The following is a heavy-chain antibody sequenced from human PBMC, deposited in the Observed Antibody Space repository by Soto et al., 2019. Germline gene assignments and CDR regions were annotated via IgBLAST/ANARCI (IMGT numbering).Heavy chain of an antibody. CDR3: AKDMGWEPPPSLNWFDP. CDR2: ISGSGGST. V-gene: IGHV3-23*01. J-gene: IGHJ5*02. CDR1: GFTFSSYA. Sequence: GGSLRLSCAASGFTFSSYAMSWVRQAPGKGLEWVSAISGSGGSTYYADSVKGRFTISRDNSKNTLYLQMNSLRAEDTAVYYCAKDMGWEPPPSLNWFDPWGQGTLVTVSS. D-gene: IGHD1-26*01.